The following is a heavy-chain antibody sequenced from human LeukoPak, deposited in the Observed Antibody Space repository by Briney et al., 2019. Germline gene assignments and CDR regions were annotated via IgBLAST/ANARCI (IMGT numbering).Heavy chain of an antibody. CDR2: IIPIFGTA. D-gene: IGHD1-26*01. V-gene: IGHV1-69*05. CDR3: AKVGGSYLADDAFDI. CDR1: GGTFSSYA. Sequence: SVKVSCKASGGTFSSYAISWVRQAPGQGLEWMGRIIPIFGTANYAQKFQGRVTITTDESTSTAYMELSSLRSEDTAVYYCAKVGGSYLADDAFDIWGQGTMVTVSS. J-gene: IGHJ3*02.